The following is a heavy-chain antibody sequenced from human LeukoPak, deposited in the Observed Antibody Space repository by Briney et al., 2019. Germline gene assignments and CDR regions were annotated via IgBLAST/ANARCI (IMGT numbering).Heavy chain of an antibody. V-gene: IGHV3-33*06. CDR3: AKKKTGDPFDY. CDR1: GFTFSTYD. J-gene: IGHJ4*02. CDR2: IWHDGSKK. D-gene: IGHD7-27*01. Sequence: GGSLRLSCVASGFTFSTYDMYWVRQAPGKGLEWVAVIWHDGSKKYYADSVKGRFTISRDNSKNTLDLQMNSLRAEDTAVYYCAKKKTGDPFDYWGQGTLVTVYS.